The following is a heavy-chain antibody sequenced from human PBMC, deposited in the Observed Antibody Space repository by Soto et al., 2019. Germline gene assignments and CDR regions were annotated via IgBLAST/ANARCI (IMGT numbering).Heavy chain of an antibody. CDR1: CVTFSDYY. V-gene: IGHV4-34*01. CDR2: LNPSGST. CDR3: ARGWALLWFGELGQYYYYGMDV. D-gene: IGHD3-10*01. Sequence: SETLPLIYDVYCVTFSDYYWSPIIKTPGKGLERIGELNPSGSTNYHPSLKSRVPISVDTSQNQFSLKLRSVTAADTAVYYCARGWALLWFGELGQYYYYGMDVWAQGTTVTVSS. J-gene: IGHJ6*02.